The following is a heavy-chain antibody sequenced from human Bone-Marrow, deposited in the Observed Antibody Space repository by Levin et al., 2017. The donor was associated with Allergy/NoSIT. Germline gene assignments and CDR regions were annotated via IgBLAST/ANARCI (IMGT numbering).Heavy chain of an antibody. CDR2: IIPVFKTT. J-gene: IGHJ3*01. CDR1: GGTFSTYC. V-gene: IGHV1-69*01. CDR3: ARDDRIRILTGSPRDSFDV. D-gene: IGHD3-9*01. Sequence: KISCKASGGTFSTYCFSWLRQAPGLGLEYMGGIIPVFKTTKYAQKFQGRLTLSADESTSTAYMELNSLTSEDTAVYFCARDDRIRILTGSPRDSFDVWGQGTMVTVSS.